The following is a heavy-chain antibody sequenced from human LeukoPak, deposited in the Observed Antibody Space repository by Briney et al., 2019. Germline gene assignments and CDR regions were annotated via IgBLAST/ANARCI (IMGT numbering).Heavy chain of an antibody. CDR1: GFPFSDSY. J-gene: IGHJ4*02. CDR2: INPRSGGT. CDR3: VREGSGLLTKNFDY. V-gene: IGHV1-2*02. Sequence: GASVKVSCKASGFPFSDSYIHWVRQAPGQRLEWMGYINPRSGGTSSPQKFKGRVTLTADTINTAYMVLSSLISDDTAIYYCVREGSGLLTKNFDYWGQGTLVTVSS. D-gene: IGHD2-15*01.